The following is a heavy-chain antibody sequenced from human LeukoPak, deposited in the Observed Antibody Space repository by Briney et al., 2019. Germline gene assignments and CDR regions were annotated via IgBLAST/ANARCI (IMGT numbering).Heavy chain of an antibody. CDR2: INPNSGGT. J-gene: IGHJ4*02. CDR1: GYTFTGYY. Sequence: ASVKVSCKASGYTFTGYYMHWVRQAPGQGPEWMGWINPNSGGTNYAQKFQGRVTMTRDTSISTAYMELSRLRSDDTAVYYCARDTANSGYDRQGGMDYWGQGTLVTVSS. CDR3: ARDTANSGYDRQGGMDY. V-gene: IGHV1-2*02. D-gene: IGHD5-12*01.